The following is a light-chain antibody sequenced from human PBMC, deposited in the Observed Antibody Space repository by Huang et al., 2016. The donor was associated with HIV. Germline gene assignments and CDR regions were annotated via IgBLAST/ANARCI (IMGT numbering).Light chain of an antibody. J-gene: IGKJ1*01. CDR1: QNVVNY. V-gene: IGKV3-11*01. Sequence: EIVLTQSPATLSLSPGERATLSCRASQNVVNYLAWYQQKPGKTPRLLIYDASNRATGVPARFSGSGSGTDFTLTISSLEPEDFAVYYCQQRGHWPLTFGQGTKVEIK. CDR2: DAS. CDR3: QQRGHWPLT.